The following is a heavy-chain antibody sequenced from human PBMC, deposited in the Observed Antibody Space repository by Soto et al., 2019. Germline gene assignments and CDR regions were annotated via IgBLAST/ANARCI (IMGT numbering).Heavy chain of an antibody. CDR2: IYHSGST. Sequence: PSETLSLTCTVSGGSISSYYWSWIRQPPGKALEWIGYIYHSGSTNYNPSLKSRVTISVDTSKNQFSLKLSSVTAADTAVYYCARGTVTTLHYFDYRGQGTPVTVSS. D-gene: IGHD4-17*01. V-gene: IGHV4-59*01. J-gene: IGHJ4*02. CDR1: GGSISSYY. CDR3: ARGTVTTLHYFDY.